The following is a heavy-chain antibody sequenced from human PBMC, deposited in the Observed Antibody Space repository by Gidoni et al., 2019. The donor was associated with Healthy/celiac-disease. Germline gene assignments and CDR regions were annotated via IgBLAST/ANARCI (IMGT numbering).Heavy chain of an antibody. Sequence: QLQLQESGPGLVKPSETLSLTCTVSGGSISSSSYYWGWIRQPPGKGLEWIGSIYYSGSTYYNPSLKSRVTISVDTSKNQFSLKLSSVTAADTAVYYCARHAARRWSYFDYWGQGTLVTVSS. J-gene: IGHJ4*02. D-gene: IGHD6-6*01. CDR2: IYYSGST. V-gene: IGHV4-39*01. CDR1: GGSISSSSYY. CDR3: ARHAARRWSYFDY.